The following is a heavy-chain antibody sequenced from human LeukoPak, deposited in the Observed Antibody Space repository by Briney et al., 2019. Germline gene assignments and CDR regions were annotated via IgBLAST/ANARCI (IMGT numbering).Heavy chain of an antibody. V-gene: IGHV1-69*13. Sequence: SVKVSCKASGGTFSSYAISWVRQAPGQGLEWMGGIIPIFGTANYAQKFQGRVTITADESTSTAYMELSSLRSEDTAVYYCARYRVGNPYYYYYYYMDVWGKGTTVTVSS. D-gene: IGHD4-23*01. J-gene: IGHJ6*03. CDR3: ARYRVGNPYYYYYYYMDV. CDR1: GGTFSSYA. CDR2: IIPIFGTA.